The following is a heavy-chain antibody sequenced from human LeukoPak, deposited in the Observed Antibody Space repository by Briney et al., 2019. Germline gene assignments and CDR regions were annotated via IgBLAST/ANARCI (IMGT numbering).Heavy chain of an antibody. CDR2: ISAYNGNT. J-gene: IGHJ4*02. CDR1: GYTFTSYG. Sequence: GASVKVSCKASGYTFTSYGISWVRQAPGQGLEWMGWISAYNGNTNYAQKLQGRVTMTTDTSTSTAYMELRSLRSDDTGVYYCALLVGATKRDGYYFDYWGQGTLVTVSS. D-gene: IGHD1-26*01. V-gene: IGHV1-18*01. CDR3: ALLVGATKRDGYYFDY.